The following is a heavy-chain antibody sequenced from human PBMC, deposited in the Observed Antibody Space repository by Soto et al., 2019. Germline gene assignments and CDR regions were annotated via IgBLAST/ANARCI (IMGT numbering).Heavy chain of an antibody. CDR3: ARWPAYSSSRNYYYYYGMDV. D-gene: IGHD6-6*01. V-gene: IGHV4-34*01. Sequence: SETLSLTCAVYGGSFSGYYWSWIRQPPGKGLEWIGEINHSGSTNYNPSLKSRITISLDTSQNQFSLKLSSVTAADTAVYYCARWPAYSSSRNYYYYYGMDVWGQGTTVTVSS. CDR1: GGSFSGYY. J-gene: IGHJ6*02. CDR2: INHSGST.